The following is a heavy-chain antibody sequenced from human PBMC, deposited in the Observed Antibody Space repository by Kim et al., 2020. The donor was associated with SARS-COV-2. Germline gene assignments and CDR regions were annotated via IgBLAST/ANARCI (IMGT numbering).Heavy chain of an antibody. D-gene: IGHD3-22*01. CDR3: AQIYFDSRGYSDY. Sequence: SETLSLTCAVYGGSFSGYYWSWIRQPPGKGLEWIGEINHSGSTNYNPSLKSRVTISVDTSKNQFSLKLSSVTAADTAVYYCAQIYFDSRGYSDYWGQGTLVTVSS. V-gene: IGHV4-34*01. CDR1: GGSFSGYY. J-gene: IGHJ4*02. CDR2: INHSGST.